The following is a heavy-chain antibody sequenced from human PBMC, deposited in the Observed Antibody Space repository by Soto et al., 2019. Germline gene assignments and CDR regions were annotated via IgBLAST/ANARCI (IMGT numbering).Heavy chain of an antibody. J-gene: IGHJ6*03. CDR3: ARDRGVDPPVAGNTHYYYYMDV. Sequence: QDQLVQSGAEVKKPGASVTVSCKASGYSFTNYGITWVRQAPGQGLEWLGWISAFNGNTHYAQKVQGRVTMTTDASTRTAYMELSSLRSDDTAVYYWARDRGVDPPVAGNTHYYYYMDVWGKGTTVTVSS. CDR2: ISAFNGNT. V-gene: IGHV1-18*01. CDR1: GYSFTNYG. D-gene: IGHD6-19*01.